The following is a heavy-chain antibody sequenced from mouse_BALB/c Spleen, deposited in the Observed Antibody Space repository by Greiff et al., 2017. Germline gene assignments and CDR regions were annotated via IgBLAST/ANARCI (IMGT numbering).Heavy chain of an antibody. V-gene: IGHV1-55*01. CDR1: GYNFTSYW. J-gene: IGHJ2*01. Sequence: QVQLQQPGAELVKPGTSVKLSCKASGYNFTSYWINWVKLRPGQGLEWIGDIYPGSGSTNYNEKFKSKATLTVDTSSSTAYMQLSSLASEDSALYYCARVSFDYWGQGTTLTVSP. CDR2: IYPGSGST. CDR3: ARVSFDY.